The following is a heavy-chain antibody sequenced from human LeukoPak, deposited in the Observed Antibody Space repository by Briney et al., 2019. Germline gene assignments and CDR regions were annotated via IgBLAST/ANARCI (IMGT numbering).Heavy chain of an antibody. J-gene: IGHJ4*02. Sequence: GGSLRLSCAASGFTFSHYWMNWVRQAPGKGLEWVSSISSSSSYIYYADSVKGRFTISRDNAKNSLYLQMNSLRAEDTAVYYCARDEDVWGSYRPIDYWGQGTLVTVSS. V-gene: IGHV3-21*01. D-gene: IGHD3-16*02. CDR1: GFTFSHYW. CDR3: ARDEDVWGSYRPIDY. CDR2: ISSSSSYI.